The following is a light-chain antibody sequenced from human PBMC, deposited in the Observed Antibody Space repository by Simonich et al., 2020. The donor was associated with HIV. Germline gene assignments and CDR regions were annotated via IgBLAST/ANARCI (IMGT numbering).Light chain of an antibody. Sequence: DIQVTQSPSSLSASVGDRVTITCRASQGIGSWLVWYKQKPGKAPNLLIYGASSLQSGVPSRFSGSGSGTDSTLTISSLQPEDFATYYCQQANSFPLSFGGGTKVEIK. CDR3: QQANSFPLS. V-gene: IGKV1-12*01. J-gene: IGKJ4*01. CDR2: GAS. CDR1: QGIGSW.